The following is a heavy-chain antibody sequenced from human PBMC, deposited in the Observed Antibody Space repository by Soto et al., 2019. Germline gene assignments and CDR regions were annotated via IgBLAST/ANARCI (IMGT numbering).Heavy chain of an antibody. Sequence: PGGGLGPSFACPGFSLRTEPMRRVRRAPGEGLVWLSRIKYDGSNTNYADSVRGRFSSARDNAENTVYLQINSLRAEDTAIYYCARGIRKYYGMDVWGQGTTVTISS. CDR1: GFSLRTEP. V-gene: IGHV3-74*01. J-gene: IGHJ6*02. D-gene: IGHD5-18*01. CDR2: IKYDGSNT. CDR3: ARGIRKYYGMDV.